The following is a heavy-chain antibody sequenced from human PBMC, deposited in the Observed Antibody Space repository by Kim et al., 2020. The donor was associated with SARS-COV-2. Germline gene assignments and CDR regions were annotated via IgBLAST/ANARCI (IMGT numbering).Heavy chain of an antibody. CDR3: ARVPYYDFWSGYYKVPLVSYYYYGMDV. V-gene: IGHV3-21*01. Sequence: GGSLRLSCAASGFTFSSYSMNWVRQAPGKGLEWVSSISSSSSYIYYADSVKGRFTISRDNAKNSLYLQMNSLRAEDTAVYYCARVPYYDFWSGYYKVPLVSYYYYGMDVWGQGTTVTVSS. CDR2: ISSSSSYI. CDR1: GFTFSSYS. D-gene: IGHD3-3*01. J-gene: IGHJ6*02.